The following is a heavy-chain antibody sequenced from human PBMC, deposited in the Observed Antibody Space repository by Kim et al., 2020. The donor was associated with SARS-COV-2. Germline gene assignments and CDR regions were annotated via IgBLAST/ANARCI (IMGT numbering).Heavy chain of an antibody. D-gene: IGHD1-26*01. J-gene: IGHJ4*02. V-gene: IGHV3-23*01. Sequence: PEPVKGRFTISRDNSRNTVSLQMSSLRAEDRAVYYCAKAAGETTREGADDWGQGTLVTVSS. CDR3: AKAAGETTREGADD.